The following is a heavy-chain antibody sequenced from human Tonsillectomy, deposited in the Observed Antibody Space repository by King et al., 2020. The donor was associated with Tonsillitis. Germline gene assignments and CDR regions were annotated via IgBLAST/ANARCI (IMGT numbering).Heavy chain of an antibody. CDR1: GFSFSSYW. D-gene: IGHD2/OR15-2a*01. Sequence: QLVQSGGGLVQPGGSLRLSCAASGFSFSSYWMTWVRQAPGKGLEWVANIKQDRSEKYYADSVRGRFTISRDNAKNSLYLQMNSLRAEDTAVYYCARDRGDYFYHYMDVWGKGTTVTVSS. CDR2: IKQDRSEK. J-gene: IGHJ6*03. CDR3: ARDRGDYFYHYMDV. V-gene: IGHV3-7*03.